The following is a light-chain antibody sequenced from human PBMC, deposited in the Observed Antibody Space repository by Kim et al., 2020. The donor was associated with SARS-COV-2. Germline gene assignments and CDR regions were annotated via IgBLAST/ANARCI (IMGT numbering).Light chain of an antibody. CDR2: DND. Sequence: GQGVNISCSGSSSNIGNNYVSWYQQLPGTAPKLLIYDNDKRPSGIPDRFSGSKSGTSATLGITGLQTGDEADYHCGTWDSSLTAGVFGGGTQLTVL. J-gene: IGLJ2*01. CDR3: GTWDSSLTAGV. V-gene: IGLV1-51*01. CDR1: SSNIGNNY.